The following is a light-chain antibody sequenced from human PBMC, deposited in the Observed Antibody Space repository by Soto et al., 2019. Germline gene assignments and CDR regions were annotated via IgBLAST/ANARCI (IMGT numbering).Light chain of an antibody. J-gene: IGKJ1*01. CDR2: DAS. V-gene: IGKV1-33*01. CDR1: QDISKC. Sequence: DIQVTQSPSSLSASVGYRFTITCQASQDISKCLNWYQQKAGEAPKLLIYDASNLETGVPSRFSGSGSGTEFTLTISSLQPDDFATYYCQQYNSYSQTFGQGTTGDIK. CDR3: QQYNSYSQT.